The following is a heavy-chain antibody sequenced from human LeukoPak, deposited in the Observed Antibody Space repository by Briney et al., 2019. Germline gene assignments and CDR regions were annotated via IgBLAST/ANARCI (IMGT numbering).Heavy chain of an antibody. D-gene: IGHD3-22*01. V-gene: IGHV3-73*01. CDR3: TRPGSDSSGYYYVPAYYYYYMDV. CDR2: IRSKANSYAT. CDR1: GFTFSGSA. Sequence: GGSLRLSCAASGFTFSGSAMHWVRQASGNGLEWVGRIRSKANSYATAYAASVKGRFTISRDDSKNTAYLQMNSLKTEDTAVYYCTRPGSDSSGYYYVPAYYYYYMDVWGKGTTVTVSS. J-gene: IGHJ6*03.